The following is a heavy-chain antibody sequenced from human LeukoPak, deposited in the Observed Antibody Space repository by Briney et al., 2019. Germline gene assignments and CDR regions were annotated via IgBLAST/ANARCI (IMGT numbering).Heavy chain of an antibody. J-gene: IGHJ4*02. CDR2: ISHSGVTI. CDR3: ARQLSRAYFDY. D-gene: IGHD1-1*01. V-gene: IGHV3-48*03. CDR1: GFIFSSYE. Sequence: GGSLRLSCAASGFIFSSYEMNWVRQAPGKGLEWVSHISHSGVTIYYADSVEGRFTMSRDNAKNSLYLQMNSLRAEDTAIYYCARQLSRAYFDYWGQGTLVTVSS.